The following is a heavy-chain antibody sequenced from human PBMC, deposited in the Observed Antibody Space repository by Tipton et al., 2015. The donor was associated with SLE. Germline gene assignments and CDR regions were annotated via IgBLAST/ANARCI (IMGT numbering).Heavy chain of an antibody. Sequence: SLRLSCAASGFTFSSYGMHWVRQAPGKGLEWVAFIRYDGSNKYYADSVKGRFTISRDNSKNTLYLQMNSLRAEDTAVYYCARGWAARLLAAFDIWGQGTMVTVSS. J-gene: IGHJ3*02. CDR3: ARGWAARLLAAFDI. V-gene: IGHV3-30*02. D-gene: IGHD1-26*01. CDR1: GFTFSSYG. CDR2: IRYDGSNK.